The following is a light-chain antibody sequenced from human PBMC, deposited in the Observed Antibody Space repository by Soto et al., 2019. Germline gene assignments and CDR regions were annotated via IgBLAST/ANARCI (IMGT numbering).Light chain of an antibody. J-gene: IGLJ2*01. CDR2: GNT. CDR1: SSNFGAGYD. V-gene: IGLV1-40*01. CDR3: QSYDSSLSVV. Sequence: QSVLTQPPSVSGAPGQRVTISCTGTSSNFGAGYDVHWYQQLPGKAPKLLIYGNTNRPSGVPDRFSGSKSGTSASLAITGLQAEDEADYYCQSYDSSLSVVFGGGTKVTVL.